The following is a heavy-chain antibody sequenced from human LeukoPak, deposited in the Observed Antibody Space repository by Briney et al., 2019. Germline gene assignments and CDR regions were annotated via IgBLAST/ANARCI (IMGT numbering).Heavy chain of an antibody. CDR3: ARVARKYYDSSGFPGAFDI. D-gene: IGHD3-22*01. CDR1: GYTFTGYY. J-gene: IGHJ3*02. Sequence: ASVKVSCKASGYTFTGYYMHWVRQAPGQGLEWMGWINPNSGGTNYAQKLQGRVAMTTDTSTSTAYMELRSLRSDDTAVYYCARVARKYYDSSGFPGAFDIWGQGTMVTVSS. CDR2: INPNSGGT. V-gene: IGHV1-2*02.